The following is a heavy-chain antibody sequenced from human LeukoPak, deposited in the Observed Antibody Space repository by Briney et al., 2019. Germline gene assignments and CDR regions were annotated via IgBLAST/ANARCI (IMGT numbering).Heavy chain of an antibody. CDR2: ISGSGGST. J-gene: IGHJ4*02. CDR1: GFTFSNAW. V-gene: IGHV3-23*01. Sequence: PGGSLRLSCAASGFTFSNAWMSWVRQAPGKGLEWVSAISGSGGSTYYADSVKGRFTISRDNSKNTLYLQMNSLRAEDTAVYYCAKEGRGYFDYWGQGTLVTVSS. CDR3: AKEGRGYFDY.